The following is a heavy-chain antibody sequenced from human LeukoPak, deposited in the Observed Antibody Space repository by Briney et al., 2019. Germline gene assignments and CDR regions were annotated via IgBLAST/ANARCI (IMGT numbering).Heavy chain of an antibody. CDR2: ISSSSSYI. V-gene: IGHV3-21*01. J-gene: IGHJ6*02. CDR3: ARDQESLGYYGSGSYLYYYYYGMDV. CDR1: GFTFSSYS. D-gene: IGHD3-10*01. Sequence: GGSLRLSCAASGFTFSSYSMNWVRQAPGKGLEWVSSISSSSSYIYYADSVKGRFTISRDNAKNSLYLQMNSLRAEDTAVYYCARDQESLGYYGSGSYLYYYYYGMDVWGQGTTVTVSS.